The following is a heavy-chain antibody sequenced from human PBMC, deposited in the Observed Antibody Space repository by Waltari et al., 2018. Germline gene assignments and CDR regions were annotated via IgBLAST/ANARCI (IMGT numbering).Heavy chain of an antibody. CDR1: GYTFIRYG. CDR3: ATGVGAVAATYNWFDP. CDR2: SSPSDGHT. Sequence: QVQLVQSGAEVKRPGASVKVSCKTSGYTFIRYGVDWVRQAPGQGLEWMGWSSPSDGHTNYAQKFQGRVTMTTDTSTSTAYMELRDLRSDDTAVYYCATGVGAVAATYNWFDPWGQGTLVTVSS. J-gene: IGHJ5*02. D-gene: IGHD6-19*01. V-gene: IGHV1-18*01.